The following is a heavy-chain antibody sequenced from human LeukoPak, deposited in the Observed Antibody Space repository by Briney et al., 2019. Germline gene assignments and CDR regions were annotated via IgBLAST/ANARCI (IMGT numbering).Heavy chain of an antibody. V-gene: IGHV1-2*04. J-gene: IGHJ3*02. CDR3: AREVNSSGCYPDAFDI. Sequence: ASVKVSCRASGYTFTGYYMHWVRQAPGQGLEWMGWINPNSGGTNYAQKFQGWVTMTRDTSISTAYMELSRLRSDDTAVYCCAREVNSSGCYPDAFDIWGQGTMVTVSS. CDR1: GYTFTGYY. D-gene: IGHD3-22*01. CDR2: INPNSGGT.